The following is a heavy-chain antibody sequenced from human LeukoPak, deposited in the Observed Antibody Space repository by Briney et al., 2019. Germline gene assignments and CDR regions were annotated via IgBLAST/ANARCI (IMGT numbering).Heavy chain of an antibody. V-gene: IGHV3-23*01. D-gene: IGHD3-22*01. CDR1: GFTFSSYA. CDR3: AREHYDSSGYCFDY. J-gene: IGHJ4*02. CDR2: ISGSGGST. Sequence: GGSLRLSCAASGFTFSSYAMSWVRQAPGKGLEWVSAISGSGGSTYYADSVKGRFTISRDNAKNSLYLQMNSLRAEDTAVYYCAREHYDSSGYCFDYWGQGTLVTVSS.